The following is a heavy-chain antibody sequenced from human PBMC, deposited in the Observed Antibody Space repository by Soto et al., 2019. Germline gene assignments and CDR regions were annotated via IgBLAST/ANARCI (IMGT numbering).Heavy chain of an antibody. D-gene: IGHD3-9*01. Sequence: QVQLVQSGAEVKKPGASVKVSCKASGYTFSSYYIHWVRQAPGQGLEWIGIINPNGGSTNYSQNFKGRPTVARDTSTATVYMDLSALTPDETAMYYCARGLGLGECWCQGTLVTVSS. V-gene: IGHV1-46*01. J-gene: IGHJ1*01. CDR3: ARGLGLGEC. CDR2: INPNGGST. CDR1: GYTFSSYY.